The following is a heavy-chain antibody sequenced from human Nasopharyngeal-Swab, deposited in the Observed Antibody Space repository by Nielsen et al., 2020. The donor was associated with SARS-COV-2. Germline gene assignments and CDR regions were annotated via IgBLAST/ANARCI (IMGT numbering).Heavy chain of an antibody. J-gene: IGHJ6*02. D-gene: IGHD4-11*01. V-gene: IGHV3-43*01. Sequence: GGSLRLPCAASGFTFDDYTMPWVRQAPGKGLEWVSLISWDGGSTYYADSVKARFTISRDNSKNTLYLQMNTLRAEDPAVYYCARVTVTADYYYGMDVWGQGTTVTVSS. CDR2: ISWDGGST. CDR1: GFTFDDYT. CDR3: ARVTVTADYYYGMDV.